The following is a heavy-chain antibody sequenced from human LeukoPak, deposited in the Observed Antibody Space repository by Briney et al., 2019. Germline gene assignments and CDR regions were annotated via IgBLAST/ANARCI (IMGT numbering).Heavy chain of an antibody. J-gene: IGHJ4*02. CDR2: ISYDGSNK. Sequence: GRSLRLSCAASGFTFSSYGMHWVRQAPGKGLEWVAVISYDGSNKYYADSVKGRFTISRDNSKNTLYLQMNSLRAEDTAVYYCAKPNSSSWFHYFDYWGQGTLVTVSS. V-gene: IGHV3-30*18. D-gene: IGHD6-13*01. CDR3: AKPNSSSWFHYFDY. CDR1: GFTFSSYG.